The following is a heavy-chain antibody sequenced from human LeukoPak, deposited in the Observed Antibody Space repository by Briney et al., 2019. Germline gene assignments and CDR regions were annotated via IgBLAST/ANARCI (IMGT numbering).Heavy chain of an antibody. Sequence: GGSLRLSCAASGFTFSSYGMHWVRQAPGKGLEWVAHIQSDGSNEQYADSVKGRFSISRDSSKNILYLQLNSLRAEATAVYYCAKDRCSNGIGCYYYYMDVWGKGTTVTISS. CDR3: AKDRCSNGIGCYYYYMDV. D-gene: IGHD2-8*01. CDR2: IQSDGSNE. J-gene: IGHJ6*03. CDR1: GFTFSSYG. V-gene: IGHV3-30*02.